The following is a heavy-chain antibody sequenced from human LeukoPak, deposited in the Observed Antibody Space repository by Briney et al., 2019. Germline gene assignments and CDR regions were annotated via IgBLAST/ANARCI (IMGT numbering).Heavy chain of an antibody. Sequence: GGSLRLCCAASGFSFGGYAIHWVRQAAGKGLEWVAVVSYDGSNTYYADSVKGRFAISRDNSKKTLYLQMNSLRGDDTAVCYCAREVSWYYFDYWGQGILVTVSS. J-gene: IGHJ4*02. V-gene: IGHV3-30*09. CDR1: GFSFGGYA. CDR3: AREVSWYYFDY. D-gene: IGHD6-13*01. CDR2: VSYDGSNT.